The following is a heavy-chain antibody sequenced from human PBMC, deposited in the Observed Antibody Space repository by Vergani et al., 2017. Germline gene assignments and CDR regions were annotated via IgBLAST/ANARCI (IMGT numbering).Heavy chain of an antibody. CDR3: ARDSRYCSSTSCYAGENYFDY. V-gene: IGHV1-69*08. CDR2: IIPILGIA. CDR1: GGTFSSYT. J-gene: IGHJ4*02. Sequence: QVQLVQSGAEVKKPGSSVKVSCKASGGTFSSYTISWVRQAPGQGLEWMGRIIPILGIANYAQKFQGRVTITADKSTSTAYMELSSLRSEDTAVYYCARDSRYCSSTSCYAGENYFDYWGQGTLVTVSS. D-gene: IGHD2-2*01.